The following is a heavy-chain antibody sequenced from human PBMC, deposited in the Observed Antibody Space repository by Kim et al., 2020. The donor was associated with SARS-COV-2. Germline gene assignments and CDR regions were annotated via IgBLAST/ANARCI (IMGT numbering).Heavy chain of an antibody. Sequence: SETLSLTCTVFGGSIISSRYYWGWIRQPPGKGLEWIGSMYYSGSTHYNPSLKSRVTMSIDTSKNQISLKLNPVTAADTAVYYCASNGFGDYVGGAFDLWGQGTMVTVSS. CDR3: ASNGFGDYVGGAFDL. J-gene: IGHJ3*01. D-gene: IGHD4-17*01. CDR2: MYYSGST. CDR1: GGSIISSRYY. V-gene: IGHV4-39*07.